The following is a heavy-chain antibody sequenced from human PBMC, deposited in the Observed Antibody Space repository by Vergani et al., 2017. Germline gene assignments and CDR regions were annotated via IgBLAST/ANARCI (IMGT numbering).Heavy chain of an antibody. CDR1: GGSSSGYY. D-gene: IGHD3-3*01. V-gene: IGHV4-34*01. CDR3: ARGFLEWLLEY. J-gene: IGHJ4*02. Sequence: QVQLQQWAAGLLKPPETLSLTCAVYGGSSSGYYWSWFRQPPGKGLEWIGEIIHSGSTNYNPSLKSRVTISVDTSKNQFSLKLSSVTAADTAVYYCARGFLEWLLEYWGQGTLVTVSS. CDR2: IIHSGST.